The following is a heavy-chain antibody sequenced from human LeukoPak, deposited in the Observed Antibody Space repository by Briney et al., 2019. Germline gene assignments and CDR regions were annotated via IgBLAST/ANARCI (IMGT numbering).Heavy chain of an antibody. CDR1: GFTFDDYG. Sequence: RPGGSLRPSCAASGFTFDDYGMSWVRQVPGKGLEWVSGINWNGSGAGYADSVKGRFTISRDNAKNSLYLQMNSLRAEDMALYYCAKDRGSYYGGIDYWGQGTLVTVSS. CDR2: INWNGSGA. D-gene: IGHD1-26*01. J-gene: IGHJ4*02. CDR3: AKDRGSYYGGIDY. V-gene: IGHV3-20*04.